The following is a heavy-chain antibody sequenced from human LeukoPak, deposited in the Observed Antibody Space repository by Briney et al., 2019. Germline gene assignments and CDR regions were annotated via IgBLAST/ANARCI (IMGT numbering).Heavy chain of an antibody. CDR1: GYTFTSYY. Sequence: ASVKVSFKASGYTFTSYYMHWVRQAPGQGLEWMGIINPSGGSSSHAQKFQGRVTMTRDTSTSTVYMELSSLRSEDTAVYYCARDRYGGSHGGDFDYWGQGTLVTVSS. V-gene: IGHV1-46*01. J-gene: IGHJ4*02. D-gene: IGHD1-26*01. CDR2: INPSGGSS. CDR3: ARDRYGGSHGGDFDY.